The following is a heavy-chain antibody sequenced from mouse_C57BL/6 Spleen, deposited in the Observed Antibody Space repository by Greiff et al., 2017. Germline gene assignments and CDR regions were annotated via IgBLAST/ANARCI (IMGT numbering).Heavy chain of an antibody. CDR3: ARDDGYYEGYAMDY. D-gene: IGHD2-3*01. V-gene: IGHV1-54*01. CDR1: GYAFTNYL. CDR2: INPGSGGT. J-gene: IGHJ4*01. Sequence: VQLQESGAELVRPGTSVKVSCKASGYAFTNYLIEWVKQRPGQGLEWIGVINPGSGGTNYNEKFKGKATLTADKSSSTAYMQLSSLTSEDSAVYFCARDDGYYEGYAMDYWGQGTSVTVSS.